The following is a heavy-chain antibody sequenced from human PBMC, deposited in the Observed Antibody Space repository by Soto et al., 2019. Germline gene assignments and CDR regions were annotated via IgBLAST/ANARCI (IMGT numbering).Heavy chain of an antibody. CDR2: INHSGST. Sequence: SETLSLTCAVYGGSFSGYYWSWIRQPPGKGLEWIGEINHSGSTNYNPSLKSRVTISVDTSKNQFSLKLSSVTAADTAVYYCARVSYYYDSSGYYRKARYFDYWGQGTLVTVSS. J-gene: IGHJ4*02. CDR1: GGSFSGYY. CDR3: ARVSYYYDSSGYYRKARYFDY. V-gene: IGHV4-34*01. D-gene: IGHD3-22*01.